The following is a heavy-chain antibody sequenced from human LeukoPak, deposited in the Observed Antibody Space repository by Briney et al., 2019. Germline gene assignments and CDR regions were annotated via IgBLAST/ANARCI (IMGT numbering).Heavy chain of an antibody. V-gene: IGHV1-69*05. CDR3: ARERHRKGSGYLLDY. Sequence: GASVKVSCKASGGTFISYAISWVRQAPGQGLEWMGGIIPIFGTANYAQKFQGRVTITTDESTSTAYMELSSLRSEDTAVYYCARERHRKGSGYLLDYWGQGTLVTVSS. J-gene: IGHJ4*02. CDR1: GGTFISYA. D-gene: IGHD3-22*01. CDR2: IIPIFGTA.